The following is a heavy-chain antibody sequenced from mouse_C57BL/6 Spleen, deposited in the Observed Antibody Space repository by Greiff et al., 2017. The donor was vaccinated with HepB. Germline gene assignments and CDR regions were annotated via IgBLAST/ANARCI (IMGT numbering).Heavy chain of an antibody. CDR1: GFTFSDYY. Sequence: EVKLVESEGGLVQPGSSMKLSCTASGFTFSDYYMAWVRQVPEKGLEWVANINYDGSSTYYLDSLKSRFIISRDNAKNILYLQMSSLKSEDTATYYCARGGMVTYWYFDVWGTGTTVTVSS. CDR2: INYDGSST. CDR3: ARGGMVTYWYFDV. J-gene: IGHJ1*03. D-gene: IGHD2-3*01. V-gene: IGHV5-16*01.